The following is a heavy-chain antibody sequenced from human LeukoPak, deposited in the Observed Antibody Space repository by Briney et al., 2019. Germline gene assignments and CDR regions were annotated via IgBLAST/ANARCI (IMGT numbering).Heavy chain of an antibody. CDR1: GYTFTSYY. D-gene: IGHD6-13*01. V-gene: IGHV1-46*01. Sequence: ASVKVSCKASGYTFTSYYMHWVRQAPGQGLEWMGIINPSGGSTSYAQKFQGRVTMTRDMSTSTVYMELSSLRSEDTAVYYCARDPGIAAPGALGYYYYYMDVWGKGTTVTVFS. J-gene: IGHJ6*03. CDR3: ARDPGIAAPGALGYYYYYMDV. CDR2: INPSGGST.